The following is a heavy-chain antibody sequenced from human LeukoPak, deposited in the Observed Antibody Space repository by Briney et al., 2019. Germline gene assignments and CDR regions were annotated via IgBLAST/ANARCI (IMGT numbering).Heavy chain of an antibody. CDR2: ISGSGGST. Sequence: QSGGSLRLSCAASGFTFSSYAMSWVRQAPGKGLEWVSAISGSGGSTYYADSVKGRFTISRDNSKNTLYLQMNSLRAEDTAVYYCAKRGAPAAGTIFGVVEGIGYYYYYYMDVWGKGTTVTVSS. V-gene: IGHV3-23*01. J-gene: IGHJ6*03. CDR1: GFTFSSYA. CDR3: AKRGAPAAGTIFGVVEGIGYYYYYYMDV. D-gene: IGHD3-3*01.